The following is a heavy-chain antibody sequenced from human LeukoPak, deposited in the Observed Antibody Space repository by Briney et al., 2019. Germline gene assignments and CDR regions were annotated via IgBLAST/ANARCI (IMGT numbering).Heavy chain of an antibody. CDR2: IYCSGNT. J-gene: IGHJ4*02. V-gene: IGHV4-38-2*01. Sequence: SETLSLTCALSGHSISSGYYWGLIRPPPGEGLEWIGSIYCSGNTFYNPSPQSRVTISIDTSKNQCSLILSSVTVEETAVYYGARGYCSSISCQPLDCWGQGTLVTVS. CDR1: GHSISSGYY. D-gene: IGHD2-2*01. CDR3: ARGYCSSISCQPLDC.